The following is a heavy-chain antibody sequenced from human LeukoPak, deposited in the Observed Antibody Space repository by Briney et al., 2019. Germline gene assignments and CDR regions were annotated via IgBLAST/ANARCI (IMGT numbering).Heavy chain of an antibody. CDR3: AKERQWLVLGDMDV. D-gene: IGHD6-19*01. J-gene: IGHJ6*04. Sequence: GGSLRLSCAASGFSFSNYGMSWVRQAPGKGLEWVSGVRGSGANTNYADSVKGRFTISRDNSKNRLYLQMNSLRADDTAVYYCAKERQWLVLGDMDVWGKGTTVTISS. CDR2: VRGSGANT. CDR1: GFSFSNYG. V-gene: IGHV3-23*01.